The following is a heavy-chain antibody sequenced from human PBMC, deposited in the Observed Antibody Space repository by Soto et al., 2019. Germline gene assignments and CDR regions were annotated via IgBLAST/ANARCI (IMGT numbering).Heavy chain of an antibody. Sequence: ASVEVSCEASGYTFSGYYMHWLRQAPGQGLEWMGWINPNSGGTNNAQKFQGRVTVTRDTPTSTAYMELSRLTSDDTAVYYCARSLTEGYCTITGCYTRPLYGMDVWGQGTTVTAP. CDR1: GYTFSGYY. D-gene: IGHD2-2*02. J-gene: IGHJ6*02. V-gene: IGHV1-2*02. CDR2: INPNSGGT. CDR3: ARSLTEGYCTITGCYTRPLYGMDV.